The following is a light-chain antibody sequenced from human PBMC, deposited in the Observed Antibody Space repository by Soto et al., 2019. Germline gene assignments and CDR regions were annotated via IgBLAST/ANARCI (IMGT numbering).Light chain of an antibody. V-gene: IGLV7-43*01. J-gene: IGLJ2*01. CDR1: TGAVTSAYY. Sequence: QTVVTQEPSLTVSPGGTVTLTCTSSTGAVTSAYYPNWFQQKPGQAPRPLIYSTSNKHSWTPARFSGSLLGGKAALTLSGVQPEDEAEYYCLLYYGGVVIFGGGTQLTVL. CDR2: STS. CDR3: LLYYGGVVI.